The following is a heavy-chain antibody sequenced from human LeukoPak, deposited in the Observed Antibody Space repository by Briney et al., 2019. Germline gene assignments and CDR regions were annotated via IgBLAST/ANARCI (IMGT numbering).Heavy chain of an antibody. Sequence: SETLSLTCAVPGYSISSGYYWGWIRQPPGKGLEWIGSIYHSGSTYYNPSLKSRVTISVDTSKNQFSLKLSSVTAADTAVYYCARLLGYCSGGSCYFDYWGQGTLVTVSS. J-gene: IGHJ4*02. D-gene: IGHD2-15*01. V-gene: IGHV4-38-2*01. CDR2: IYHSGST. CDR1: GYSISSGYY. CDR3: ARLLGYCSGGSCYFDY.